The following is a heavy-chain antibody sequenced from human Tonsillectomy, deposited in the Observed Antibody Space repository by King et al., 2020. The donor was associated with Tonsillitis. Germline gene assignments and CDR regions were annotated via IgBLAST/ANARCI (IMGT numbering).Heavy chain of an antibody. D-gene: IGHD4-23*01. Sequence: VQLVESGGGLVQPGGSLTVSCAASRFTFSKYAMTWVRQAPGKGLGWVSSIGALGETTYYANSVKGGFTISRDNSKGTMYLQMNSLRAEDTALYYCATVDGNSTFDYWGQGTLVTVSS. J-gene: IGHJ4*02. CDR1: RFTFSKYA. V-gene: IGHV3-23*04. CDR2: IGALGETT. CDR3: ATVDGNSTFDY.